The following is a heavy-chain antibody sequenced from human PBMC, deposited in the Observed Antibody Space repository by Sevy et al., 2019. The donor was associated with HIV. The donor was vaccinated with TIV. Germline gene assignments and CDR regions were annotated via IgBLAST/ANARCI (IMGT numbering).Heavy chain of an antibody. J-gene: IGHJ4*02. CDR2: ISTSGDNT. D-gene: IGHD3-22*01. CDR1: GFTFSNYA. CDR3: AKDPPNQDYYDSSSSGYFDS. V-gene: IGHV3-23*01. Sequence: GGSLRLSCVASGFTFSNYAMSWVRQAPGKGLQWVSVISTSGDNTYYADSVKGRFTISRDNSKNILYLQMSSLSAEDTAVYFCAKDPPNQDYYDSSSSGYFDSWGQGTLVTVSS.